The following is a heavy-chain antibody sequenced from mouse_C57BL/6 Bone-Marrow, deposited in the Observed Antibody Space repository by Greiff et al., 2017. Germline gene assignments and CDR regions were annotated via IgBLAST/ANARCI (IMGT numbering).Heavy chain of an antibody. Sequence: VQLQQSGPELVKPGASVKISCKASGYTFTDYYMNWVKQSHGKSLEWIGDLNPNNGGTSYNQKFKGKATLTVDKSSSTAYMELRSLTSEDSAVYYCAREGITTVVEDYGGQGTTLTVSS. CDR1: GYTFTDYY. J-gene: IGHJ2*01. CDR3: AREGITTVVEDY. CDR2: LNPNNGGT. V-gene: IGHV1-26*01. D-gene: IGHD1-1*01.